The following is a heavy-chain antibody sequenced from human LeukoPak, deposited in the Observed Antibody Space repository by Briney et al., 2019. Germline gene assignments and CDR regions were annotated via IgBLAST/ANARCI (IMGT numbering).Heavy chain of an antibody. CDR2: TYYRSKWYN. V-gene: IGHV6-1*01. Sequence: SQTLSLTCAISGDSVSSNSAAWNWIRQSPSRGLERLGRTYYRSKWYNDYAVSVKSRITINPDTSKNQFSLQLNSVTPEDTAVYYCARDRGRSSWYGLVFDYWGQGTLVTVSS. CDR1: GDSVSSNSAA. CDR3: ARDRGRSSWYGLVFDY. D-gene: IGHD6-13*01. J-gene: IGHJ4*02.